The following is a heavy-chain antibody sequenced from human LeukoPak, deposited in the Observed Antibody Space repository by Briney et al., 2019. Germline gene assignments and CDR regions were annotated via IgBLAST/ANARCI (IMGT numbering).Heavy chain of an antibody. Sequence: GGSLRLSCAASGFTFSSYEMNWVRQAPGKGLEWVSYINSSGSTIYYADSVKGRFTISRDNAKNSLYLQMNSLRAEDTAVYYCAKDRVDYDILTGYYLDYWGQGTLATVSS. V-gene: IGHV3-48*03. CDR1: GFTFSSYE. J-gene: IGHJ4*02. CDR3: AKDRVDYDILTGYYLDY. D-gene: IGHD3-9*01. CDR2: INSSGSTI.